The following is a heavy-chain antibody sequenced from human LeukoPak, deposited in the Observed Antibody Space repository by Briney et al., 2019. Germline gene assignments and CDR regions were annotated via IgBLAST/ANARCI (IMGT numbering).Heavy chain of an antibody. D-gene: IGHD2/OR15-2a*01. CDR3: ARGAISYLDY. Sequence: SETLSLTCTVSGGSVSSGSYYWSWIRQPPGKGLEWTGYIYYSGSTNYNPSLKSRVTISVDTSKNQFSLKLSSVTAADTAVYYCARGAISYLDYWGQGTLVTVSS. J-gene: IGHJ4*02. V-gene: IGHV4-61*01. CDR1: GGSVSSGSYY. CDR2: IYYSGST.